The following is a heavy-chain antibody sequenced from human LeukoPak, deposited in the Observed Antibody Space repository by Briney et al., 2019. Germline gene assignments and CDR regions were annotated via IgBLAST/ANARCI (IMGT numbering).Heavy chain of an antibody. D-gene: IGHD1-26*01. V-gene: IGHV4-34*01. CDR2: INHSGST. J-gene: IGHJ5*02. CDR3: ARLKSGSYWGLSNWFDP. CDR1: GGSFSGYY. Sequence: SETLSLTCAVYGGSFSGYYWSWIRQPPGKGLEWIGEINHSGSTNYNPSLKSRVTISVDTSKNQFSLKLSSVTAADTAVYYCARLKSGSYWGLSNWFDPWGQGTLVTVSS.